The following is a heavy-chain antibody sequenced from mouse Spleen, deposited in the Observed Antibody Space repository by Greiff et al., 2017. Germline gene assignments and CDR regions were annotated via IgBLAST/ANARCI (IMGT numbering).Heavy chain of an antibody. CDR2: IDPSDSET. CDR1: GYTFTSYW. D-gene: IGHD2-4*01. CDR3: ARSEDYDYFDY. J-gene: IGHJ2*01. Sequence: QVQLQQPGAELVRPGSSVKLSCKASGYTFTSYWMHWVKQRPIQGLEWIGNIDPSDSETHYNQKFKDKATLTVDKSSSTAYMQLSSLTSEDSAVYYCARSEDYDYFDYWGQGTTLTVSS. V-gene: IGHV1-52*01.